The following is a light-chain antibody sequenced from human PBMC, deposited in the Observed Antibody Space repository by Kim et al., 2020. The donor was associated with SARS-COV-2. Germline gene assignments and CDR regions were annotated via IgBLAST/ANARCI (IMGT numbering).Light chain of an antibody. CDR1: QSVGSN. V-gene: IGKV3-15*01. Sequence: VSPGERATLSCRASQSVGSNLAWYQQKPGQGPRVLIYDSSTRASGVPARFSGSGSGTEFTLTISSLQSEDLAGYFCQQYNQWPLTFGGGTKVDIK. CDR3: QQYNQWPLT. J-gene: IGKJ4*01. CDR2: DSS.